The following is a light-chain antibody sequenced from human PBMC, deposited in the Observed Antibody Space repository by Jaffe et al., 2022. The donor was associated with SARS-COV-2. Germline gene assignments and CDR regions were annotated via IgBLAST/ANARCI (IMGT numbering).Light chain of an antibody. CDR1: QSLLHSNGCNY. CDR2: LGS. J-gene: IGKJ1*01. CDR3: MQAIQTPRT. Sequence: DIVMTQSPLSLPVTPGEPASISCRSSQSLLHSNGCNYLDWYLQKPGQSPQLLIYLGSNRTSGVPDRFSGSGSGTDFTLKISRVEAEDVGLYYCMQAIQTPRTFGQGTKVEIK. V-gene: IGKV2-28*01.